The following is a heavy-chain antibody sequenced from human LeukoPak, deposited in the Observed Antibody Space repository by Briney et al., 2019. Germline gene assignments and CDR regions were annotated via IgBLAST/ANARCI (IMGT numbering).Heavy chain of an antibody. V-gene: IGHV3-9*01. CDR3: VKDRDFWSGLDV. CDR2: ISWQSNTR. CDR1: GLTFSSHW. J-gene: IGHJ6*02. D-gene: IGHD3-3*01. Sequence: GGSLRLSCAASGLTFSSHWMHWVRHAPGKGLEWVSGISWQSNTRKYADSVRGRFTISRDNAKNSLYLQMNSLKLEDTALYYCVKDRDFWSGLDVWGQGTMVTVS.